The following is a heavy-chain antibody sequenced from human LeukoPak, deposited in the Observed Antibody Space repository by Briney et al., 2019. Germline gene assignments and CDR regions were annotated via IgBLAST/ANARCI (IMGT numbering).Heavy chain of an antibody. J-gene: IGHJ5*02. CDR1: GGSISSSSYY. Sequence: PSETLSLTCTVSGGSISSSSYYWGWIRQPPGKGLEWIGYIYYSGSTNYNPSLKSRVTISVDTSKNQFSLKLSSVTAADTAVYYCARLRDWFDPWGQGTLVTVSS. CDR3: ARLRDWFDP. CDR2: IYYSGST. V-gene: IGHV4-61*05.